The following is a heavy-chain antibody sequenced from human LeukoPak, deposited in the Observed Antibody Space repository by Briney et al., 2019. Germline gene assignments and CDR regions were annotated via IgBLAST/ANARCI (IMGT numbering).Heavy chain of an antibody. CDR1: GGTFSSYA. CDR3: ARDNRIAAAGGGLVY. V-gene: IGHV1-69*01. CDR2: IIPIFGTA. Sequence: SVKVSCKASGGTFSSYAISWVRQAPGQGLEWMGGIIPIFGTANYAQKFQGRVTITADESTSTAYMELSSLRSDDTAVYYCARDNRIAAAGGGLVYWGQGTLVTVSS. J-gene: IGHJ4*02. D-gene: IGHD6-13*01.